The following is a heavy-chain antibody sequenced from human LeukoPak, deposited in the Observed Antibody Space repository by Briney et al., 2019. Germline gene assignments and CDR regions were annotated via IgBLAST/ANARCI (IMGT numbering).Heavy chain of an antibody. Sequence: GFSLTLSCAASGFTFSNYALSCFRQAPVKGLKSSSTIIGTVAITYYANSVKGRFTLFRLNSKNTLYLQMNSLRDEDTAVYYCAKDYCGNCFRWLDPWGKGTLVNVSS. J-gene: IGHJ5*02. CDR3: AKDYCGNCFRWLDP. V-gene: IGHV3-23*01. CDR1: GFTFSNYA. D-gene: IGHD2-15*01. CDR2: IIGTVAIT.